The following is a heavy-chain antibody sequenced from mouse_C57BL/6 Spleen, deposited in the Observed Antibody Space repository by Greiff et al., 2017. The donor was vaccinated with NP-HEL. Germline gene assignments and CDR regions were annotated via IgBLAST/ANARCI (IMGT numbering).Heavy chain of an antibody. D-gene: IGHD1-1*01. CDR2: ISTYYGDA. CDR1: GYTFTDYA. Sequence: QVHVKQSGPELVRPGVSVKISCKGSGYTFTDYAMHWVKQSHAKSLEWIGVISTYYGDASYNQKFKDKATMTVDKSSSTAYMELARLTSEDSAVYYCASPYYYGSSWYFDYWGQGTTLTVSS. CDR3: ASPYYYGSSWYFDY. J-gene: IGHJ2*01. V-gene: IGHV1-67*01.